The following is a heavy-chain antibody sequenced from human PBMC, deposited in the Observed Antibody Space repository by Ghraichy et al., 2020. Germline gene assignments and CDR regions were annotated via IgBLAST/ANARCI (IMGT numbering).Heavy chain of an antibody. CDR3: ARDPAGDYES. V-gene: IGHV4-59*01. Sequence: SQTLSLTCTVSGASISEYYWSWIRQPPGKGLEWIGYLYYTGIPKYNPSLKSRVTISADTSKNQFSLRLSSVTAADTASYYCARDPAGDYESWGQGNLVTVSP. J-gene: IGHJ4*02. D-gene: IGHD4-17*01. CDR2: LYYTGIP. CDR1: GASISEYY.